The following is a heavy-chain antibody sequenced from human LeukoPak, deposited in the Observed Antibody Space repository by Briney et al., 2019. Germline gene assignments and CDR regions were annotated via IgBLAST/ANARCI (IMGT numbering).Heavy chain of an antibody. CDR1: GGSFSTYS. CDR2: ITHSGSP. J-gene: IGHJ4*02. CDR3: ARGWGYDIRY. V-gene: IGHV4-34*01. D-gene: IGHD3-9*01. Sequence: PSETLSLTCAVFGGSFSTYSWTWIRQPPGKGLEWIGEITHSGSPNYNPSLKSRVTMSVDTSKNQVSLKLTSVTAADTAVYYCARGWGYDIRYWGQGTLVTVSS.